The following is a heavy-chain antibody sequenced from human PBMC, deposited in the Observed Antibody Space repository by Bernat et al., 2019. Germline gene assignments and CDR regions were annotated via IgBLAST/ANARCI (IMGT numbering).Heavy chain of an antibody. J-gene: IGHJ4*02. CDR2: IYSSGST. V-gene: IGHV3-53*01. D-gene: IGHD3-10*01. CDR3: ERSIYGSGSYGY. Sequence: EVQLVESGGDLIQPGGSLRLSCAASGFTVSSNYMNWVRQAPGKGLEWVSVIYSSGSTYYADSVKGRFTISRDKSKNTLYLQMNSLRVDDTAVYYCERSIYGSGSYGYWGQGTLVTVSS. CDR1: GFTVSSNY.